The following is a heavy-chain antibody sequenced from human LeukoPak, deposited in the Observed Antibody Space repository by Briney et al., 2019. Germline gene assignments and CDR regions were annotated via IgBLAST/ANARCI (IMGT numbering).Heavy chain of an antibody. CDR2: IYYSGST. CDR1: GGSISSYY. V-gene: IGHV4-59*01. J-gene: IGHJ4*02. CDR3: AKDKDAAPIYYFDY. D-gene: IGHD3-9*01. Sequence: PSETLSLTCTVSGGSISSYYWSWIRQPPGKGLEWIGYIYYSGSTNYNPSLKSRVTISVDTSKNQFSLKLSSVTAEDTALYYCAKDKDAAPIYYFDYWGQGTLVTVSS.